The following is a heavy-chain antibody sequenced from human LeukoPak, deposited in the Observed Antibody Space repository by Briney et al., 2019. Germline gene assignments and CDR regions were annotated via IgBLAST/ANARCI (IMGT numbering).Heavy chain of an antibody. Sequence: GASVKVSCKASGYSFTSNVISWVRQAPGQGLEWMGWISAYNGNTNYAQKLQGRVTMTTDTSTSTAYMELNSLRSEDTAVYYCARGVFYGSSGSPFDYWGQGTLVTVSS. CDR1: GYSFTSNV. D-gene: IGHD3-22*01. CDR2: ISAYNGNT. V-gene: IGHV1-18*01. CDR3: ARGVFYGSSGSPFDY. J-gene: IGHJ4*02.